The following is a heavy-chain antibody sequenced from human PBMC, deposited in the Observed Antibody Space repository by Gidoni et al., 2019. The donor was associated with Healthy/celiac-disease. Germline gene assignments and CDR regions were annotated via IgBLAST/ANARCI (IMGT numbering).Heavy chain of an antibody. CDR2: IYYSGST. CDR1: GGSISRSSYY. D-gene: IGHD6-13*01. V-gene: IGHV4-39*01. CDR3: ASGIAAAGHYYFDY. Sequence: PGLVKPSETLSLTCTVSGGSISRSSYYWGWIRQPPGKGLEWIGSIYYSGSTYYNPSLKSRVTISVDTSKNQFSLKLSSVTAADTAVYYCASGIAAAGHYYFDYWGQGTLVTVSS. J-gene: IGHJ4*02.